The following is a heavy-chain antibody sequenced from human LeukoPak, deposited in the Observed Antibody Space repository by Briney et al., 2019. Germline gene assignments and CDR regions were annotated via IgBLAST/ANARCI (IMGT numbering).Heavy chain of an antibody. D-gene: IGHD3-10*01. CDR1: GFAFSSYG. CDR3: ATRNFDDSGTYALGY. CDR2: IWSDGINK. Sequence: PGRSLRLSCAASGFAFSSYGMHWVRQAPGKGLEWVAVIWSDGINKYYADSVKGRFTTSRDNSKNTLYLQMNSLRAEDTAVYSCATRNFDDSGTYALGYWGQGTLVTVSS. V-gene: IGHV3-33*01. J-gene: IGHJ4*02.